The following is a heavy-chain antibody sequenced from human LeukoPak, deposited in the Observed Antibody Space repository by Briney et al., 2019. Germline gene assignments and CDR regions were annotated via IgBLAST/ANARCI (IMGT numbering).Heavy chain of an antibody. V-gene: IGHV4-4*07. CDR1: GGSISGYY. D-gene: IGHD5-24*01. Sequence: SETLSLTCTVSGGSISGYYWNWIRQPAGKGLEWIGRIYTSGNTNYNPSLNSRVTMSIDTSKNQFSLQLSSVTAADTAVYYCARIPGRWLQLPFFDYWGQGTLVTVSS. CDR3: ARIPGRWLQLPFFDY. J-gene: IGHJ4*02. CDR2: IYTSGNT.